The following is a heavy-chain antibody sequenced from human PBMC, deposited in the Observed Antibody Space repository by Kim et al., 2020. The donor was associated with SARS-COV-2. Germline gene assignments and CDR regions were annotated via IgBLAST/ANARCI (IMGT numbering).Heavy chain of an antibody. J-gene: IGHJ4*02. CDR3: VAVAGYVTPR. D-gene: IGHD6-19*01. CDR2: IYYSGST. CDR1: GGSISSSSYY. Sequence: SETLSLTCTVSGGSISSSSYYWGWIRQPPGKGLEWIGSIYYSGSTYYNPSLKSRVTISVDTSKNQFSLKLSSVTAADTAVYYCVAVAGYVTPRWGQGTLVTVSS. V-gene: IGHV4-39*01.